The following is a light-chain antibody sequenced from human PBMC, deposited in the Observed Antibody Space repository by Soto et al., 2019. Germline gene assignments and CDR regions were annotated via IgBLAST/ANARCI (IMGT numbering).Light chain of an antibody. CDR2: WAS. V-gene: IGKV4-1*01. Sequence: DIVMTQSPDSLAVSLGERATINCKSSQSVLYSSNNKNHLAWYQQKAGQPPKLLVYWASTRESGVPDRFSGSRSGTDFTLTISSLQAEDVAVYYCQQYYSTPYTFGQGTKVDIK. CDR3: QQYYSTPYT. CDR1: QSVLYSSNNKNH. J-gene: IGKJ2*01.